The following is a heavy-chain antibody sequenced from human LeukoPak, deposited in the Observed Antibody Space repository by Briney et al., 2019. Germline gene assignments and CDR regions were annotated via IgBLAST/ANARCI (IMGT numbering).Heavy chain of an antibody. D-gene: IGHD5-12*01. CDR2: ISHDGSNK. J-gene: IGHJ6*02. CDR1: GFTFSNYG. CDR3: AKGSGYDPSFYGMDV. V-gene: IGHV3-30*18. Sequence: GGSLRLSCAASGFTFSNYGMHWVSQAPGKGLEWVAVISHDGSNKYYADSVKGRFTISRDNSNNTVYLQMHSLRAEDTAVYYCAKGSGYDPSFYGMDVWGQGTTVTVSS.